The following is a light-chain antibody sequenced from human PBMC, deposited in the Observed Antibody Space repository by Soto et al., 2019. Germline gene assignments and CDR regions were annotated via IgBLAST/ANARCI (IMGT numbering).Light chain of an antibody. J-gene: IGKJ4*01. Sequence: EIVLTQSPGTLSLSPGERATLSCRASQSVSSSYLAWYQQQPGQAPRLLIYGASSRATGIPDMFSGSGSGTDFTLTISRLEPEDFAVYYCHQYDSSPLTFGGGTKVEIK. CDR2: GAS. V-gene: IGKV3-20*01. CDR1: QSVSSSY. CDR3: HQYDSSPLT.